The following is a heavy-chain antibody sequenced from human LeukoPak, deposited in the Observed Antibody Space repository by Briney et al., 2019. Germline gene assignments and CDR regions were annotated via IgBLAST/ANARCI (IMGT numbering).Heavy chain of an antibody. CDR3: AKRARGAGYYYMDV. V-gene: IGHV3-30*02. CDR2: IRYDGSNK. J-gene: IGHJ6*03. D-gene: IGHD6-13*01. Sequence: GGSLRLSCGASGFTFSSYGMHWVRQAPGKGLEWVAFIRYDGSNKYYADSVKGRFTISRDNSKNTLYLQMNSLRAEDTAVYYCAKRARGAGYYYMDVWGKGTTVTVSS. CDR1: GFTFSSYG.